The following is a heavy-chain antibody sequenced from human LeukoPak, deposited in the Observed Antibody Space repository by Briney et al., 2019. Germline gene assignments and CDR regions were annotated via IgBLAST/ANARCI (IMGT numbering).Heavy chain of an antibody. CDR3: ARDRTYDFWSGYYTGENWFDP. J-gene: IGHJ5*02. D-gene: IGHD3-3*01. CDR2: MNPNSGNT. V-gene: IGHV1-8*01. Sequence: ASVKVSCKASGYTFTSYDINWVRQAPGQGLEWMGWMNPNSGNTGYAQKFQGRVTMTRNTSISTAYMELSSLRSEDTAVYYCARDRTYDFWSGYYTGENWFDPWGQGTLVTVSS. CDR1: GYTFTSYD.